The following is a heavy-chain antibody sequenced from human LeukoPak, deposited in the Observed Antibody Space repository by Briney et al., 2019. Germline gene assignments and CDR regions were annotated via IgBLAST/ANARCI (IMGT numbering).Heavy chain of an antibody. Sequence: GASVKVSCKASGYTFTSYYMHWVRQAPGQGLEWMGIINPSGGSTSYAQKFQGRVTMTRDTSMSTVYMELSSLRSEDTAVYYCARDISWELLVTLPDYWGQGTLVTVPS. CDR3: ARDISWELLVTLPDY. D-gene: IGHD1-26*01. V-gene: IGHV1-46*01. J-gene: IGHJ4*02. CDR2: INPSGGST. CDR1: GYTFTSYY.